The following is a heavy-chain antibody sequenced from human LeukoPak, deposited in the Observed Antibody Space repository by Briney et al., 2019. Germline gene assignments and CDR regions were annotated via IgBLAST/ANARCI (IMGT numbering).Heavy chain of an antibody. CDR3: ARHRGYSYGPPRDLDY. J-gene: IGHJ4*02. CDR2: INHSGST. Sequence: SENLSRTCAVYGGSCSGYYWSWIRQPPGKGLEWIGEINHSGSTNYNPSLKSRVTISVDTSKNQFSLKLSPVTAADTAVYYCARHRGYSYGPPRDLDYWGQGTLVTVSS. CDR1: GGSCSGYY. D-gene: IGHD5-18*01. V-gene: IGHV4-34*01.